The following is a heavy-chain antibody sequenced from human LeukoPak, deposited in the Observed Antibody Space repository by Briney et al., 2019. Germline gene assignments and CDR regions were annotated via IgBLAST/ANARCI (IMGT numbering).Heavy chain of an antibody. V-gene: IGHV4-61*05. CDR1: GGSISSSNYY. CDR2: IYYSGST. D-gene: IGHD5-18*01. Sequence: SETLSLTCTVSGGSISSSNYYWGWIRQPPGKGLEWIGYIYYSGSTNYNPSLKSRVTISVDTSKNQFSLKLSSVTAADTAVYYCARVLRGYSYGVPTYYFDYWGQGTLVTVSS. J-gene: IGHJ4*02. CDR3: ARVLRGYSYGVPTYYFDY.